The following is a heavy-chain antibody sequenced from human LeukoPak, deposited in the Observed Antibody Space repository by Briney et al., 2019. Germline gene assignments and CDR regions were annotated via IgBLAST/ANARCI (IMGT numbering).Heavy chain of an antibody. V-gene: IGHV3-7*01. CDR2: IKQDGSER. CDR3: AKDSLGHCYKGGAFDI. Sequence: GVSLRLSCAASGFTFSSYWMSWVRQAPGKGLEWVANIKQDGSERYYVDSVKGRFTISRDNAKNSLYLQMSSLGAEDTAVYYCAKDSLGHCYKGGAFDIWGQGTMVTVSS. J-gene: IGHJ3*02. D-gene: IGHD2-2*02. CDR1: GFTFSSYW.